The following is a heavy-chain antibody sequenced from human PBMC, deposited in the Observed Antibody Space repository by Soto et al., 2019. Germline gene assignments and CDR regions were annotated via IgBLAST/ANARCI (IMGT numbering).Heavy chain of an antibody. V-gene: IGHV2-5*01. D-gene: IGHD3-10*01. CDR2: IYWNDDK. CDR1: GFSLSTSGVG. J-gene: IGHJ2*01. CDR3: AHSKELTLHWYFDL. Sequence: QVTLQESGPTLVKPTQTLTLTCTFSGFSLSTSGVGVGWIRQPPGKALEWLALIYWNDDKRYSPSLKSRLTITKDTSKNQVVLTMTNMDPVDTATYYCAHSKELTLHWYFDLWGRGTLVTVSS.